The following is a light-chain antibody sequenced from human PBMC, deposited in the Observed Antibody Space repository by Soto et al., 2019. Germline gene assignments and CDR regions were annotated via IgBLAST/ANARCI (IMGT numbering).Light chain of an antibody. J-gene: IGKJ4*01. Sequence: EIVLTQSPGTLSLSPGERATLSCRASQSVSSNYLAWYQQKPGQAPRLLIYGASSRATGIPDRFSGSESGTDFTLTISRLEPEDFAVYYCQQYGGSPRVTFGGGTKVEIK. CDR3: QQYGGSPRVT. CDR2: GAS. CDR1: QSVSSNY. V-gene: IGKV3-20*01.